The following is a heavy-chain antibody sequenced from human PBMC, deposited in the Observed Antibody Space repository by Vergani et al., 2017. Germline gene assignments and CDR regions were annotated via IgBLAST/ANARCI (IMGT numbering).Heavy chain of an antibody. CDR1: GFTFNQYG. D-gene: IGHD1-14*01. CDR3: ARDLRLLYNRFDP. CDR2: TWYDGNNK. J-gene: IGHJ5*02. V-gene: IGHV3-33*01. Sequence: QVQLVESGGGVVQPGRSLRLSCAASGFTFNQYGRPWVPQAPGKGLEWVAVTWYDGNNKQYADPVKGRFTISRDNSKSTMYLQMNSLRDEDTGVYYCARDLRLLYNRFDPWGQGTLVTVSS.